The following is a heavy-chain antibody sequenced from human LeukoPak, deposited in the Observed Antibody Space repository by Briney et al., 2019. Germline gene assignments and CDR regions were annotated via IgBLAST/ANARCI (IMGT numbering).Heavy chain of an antibody. CDR3: VRHFEDFDN. J-gene: IGHJ3*02. CDR2: IGGSSRDI. Sequence: GRSLRLSCAASGFTFSAYTMNWVRQAAGKGLEWVSSIGGSSRDIYDADSVKGRFTISRDNAKNSLYLQMNSLRAEDTAVYYCVRHFEDFDNWGQGTLVTVFS. V-gene: IGHV3-21*01. CDR1: GFTFSAYT. D-gene: IGHD3-9*01.